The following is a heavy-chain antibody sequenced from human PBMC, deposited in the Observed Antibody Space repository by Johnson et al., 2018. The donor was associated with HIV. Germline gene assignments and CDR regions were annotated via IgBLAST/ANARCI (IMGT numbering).Heavy chain of an antibody. CDR2: MSYDGSSK. D-gene: IGHD3-22*01. CDR1: GFTFSSYA. V-gene: IGHV3-30*04. CDR3: ARGGFMIVVGDAFDI. J-gene: IGHJ3*02. Sequence: QMQLVESGGGVVQPGRSLRLSCAASGFTFSSYAMHWVRQAPGKGLEWVAVMSYDGSSKYYADSVKGRFTISRDNSRNTLYLQMNSLRAEDTAVYYCARGGFMIVVGDAFDIWGQGTMVNVSS.